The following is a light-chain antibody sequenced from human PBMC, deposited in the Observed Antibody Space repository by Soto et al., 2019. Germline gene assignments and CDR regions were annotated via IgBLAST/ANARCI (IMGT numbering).Light chain of an antibody. CDR3: QQYKSYPLT. V-gene: IGKV1-8*01. CDR1: QGVNSF. J-gene: IGKJ1*01. Sequence: AIRLTQSPSSFSASTGDRVTISCRASQGVNSFLAWYQQKPGKAPKLLIYAASTMESGVPSRFSGSRSGTDFTLTISCLQSEDFATYYCQQYKSYPLTFGQGTKVEIK. CDR2: AAS.